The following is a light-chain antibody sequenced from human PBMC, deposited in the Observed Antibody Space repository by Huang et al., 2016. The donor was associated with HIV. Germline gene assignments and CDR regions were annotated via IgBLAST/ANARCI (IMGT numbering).Light chain of an antibody. Sequence: EIVLTQSPGTLSLFPGERATLSCRASQSVSNTYLAWYQQNPGQAPRLLIYGSSSRATGIPDRFSGSGSGTDFTLTISRLEPEDFAVYYCQHYGSSSWTFGQGTKVEV. CDR3: QHYGSSSWT. CDR1: QSVSNTY. CDR2: GSS. J-gene: IGKJ1*01. V-gene: IGKV3-20*01.